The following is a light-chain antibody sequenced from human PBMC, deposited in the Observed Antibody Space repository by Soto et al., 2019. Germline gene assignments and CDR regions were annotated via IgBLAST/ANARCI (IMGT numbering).Light chain of an antibody. CDR1: SSDVGAYDY. V-gene: IGLV2-8*01. Sequence: QSALTQPPSASGSPGQSVTISCTGTSSDVGAYDYVSWYQQHPGKAPTLMIYEVTKRPSGVPDRFSGSKSGNTASLTVSGLQAEDEADYYCSSYAGTNNLGVFGGGTKLTVL. CDR2: EVT. J-gene: IGLJ2*01. CDR3: SSYAGTNNLGV.